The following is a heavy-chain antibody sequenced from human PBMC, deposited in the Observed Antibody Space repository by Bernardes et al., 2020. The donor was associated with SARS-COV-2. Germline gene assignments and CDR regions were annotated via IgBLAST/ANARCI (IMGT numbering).Heavy chain of an antibody. J-gene: IGHJ3*02. CDR1: GFTFSSYG. CDR3: AKGDAFDI. V-gene: IGHV3-30*18. CDR2: ISYDGSNK. Sequence: GGSLRLSCAASGFTFSSYGMHWVRQAPGKGLEWVAVISYDGSNKYYADSVKGRFTISRDNSKNTLYLQMNSLRAEDTAVYYCAKGDAFDIWGQGTMVTVSS.